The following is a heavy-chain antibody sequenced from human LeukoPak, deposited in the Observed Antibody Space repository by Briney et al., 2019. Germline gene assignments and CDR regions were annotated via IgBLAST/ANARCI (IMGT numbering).Heavy chain of an antibody. J-gene: IGHJ4*02. V-gene: IGHV7-4-1*02. CDR1: GYTFTSYA. CDR3: ARGTYYYDSSGYYYFDY. D-gene: IGHD3-22*01. Sequence: GASVKVSCKASGYTFTSYAMNWVRQAPGQGLEWMGWINTNTGNPTYAQGFTGRFVFSLDTSVSTAYLQISSLKAEDTAVYYCARGTYYYDSSGYYYFDYWGQGTLVTVSS. CDR2: INTNTGNP.